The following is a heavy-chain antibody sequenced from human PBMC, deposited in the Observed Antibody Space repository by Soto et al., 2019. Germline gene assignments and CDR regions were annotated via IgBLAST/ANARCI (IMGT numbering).Heavy chain of an antibody. J-gene: IGHJ6*02. D-gene: IGHD1-26*01. V-gene: IGHV3-48*02. CDR1: GFTISTYH. CDR2: ISTDLRAL. CDR3: ARDGRRGYDMDV. Sequence: GGSLRLSCAASGFTISTYHLNWVRQAPGKGLEWVSAISTDLRALYYADSVRGRFTISRDNAKNSLYLQMTSLRDEDTGVYYCARDGRRGYDMDVWGQGTTVTVSS.